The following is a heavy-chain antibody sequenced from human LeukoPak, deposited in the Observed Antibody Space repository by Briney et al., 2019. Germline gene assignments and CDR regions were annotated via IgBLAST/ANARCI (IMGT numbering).Heavy chain of an antibody. Sequence: GGSLRFSCAASGFTFSSYSMNWVRQAPGKGLEWVSSISSSSSYIYYADSVKGRFTISRDNAKNSLYLQMNSLRAEDTAVYYCARDGRSDGMDVWGQGTTVTVSS. CDR3: ARDGRSDGMDV. J-gene: IGHJ6*02. CDR1: GFTFSSYS. V-gene: IGHV3-21*01. CDR2: ISSSSSYI. D-gene: IGHD6-6*01.